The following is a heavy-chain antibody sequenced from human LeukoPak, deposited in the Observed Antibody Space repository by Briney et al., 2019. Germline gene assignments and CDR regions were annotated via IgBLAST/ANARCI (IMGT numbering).Heavy chain of an antibody. D-gene: IGHD6-19*01. CDR3: ARGPPQQWLAFLR. J-gene: IGHJ1*01. V-gene: IGHV4-34*01. Sequence: GSLRLSCAASGFTFSSHWMHWVRQAPGKGLEWIGEINHSGSTNYNPSLKSRVTISVDTSKNQFSLKLNSVTAADTAVYYCARGPPQQWLAFLRWGQGTLVTVSS. CDR1: GFTFSSHW. CDR2: INHSGST.